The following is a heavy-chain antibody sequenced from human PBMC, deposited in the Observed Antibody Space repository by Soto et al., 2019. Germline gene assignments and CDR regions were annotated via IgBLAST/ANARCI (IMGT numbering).Heavy chain of an antibody. V-gene: IGHV1-69*06. J-gene: IGHJ6*02. Sequence: QVQLVQSGAEVKKSGSSVKVSCKASGGTFSSYAISWVRQAPGQGLEWMGGIIPIFGTANYAQKFQGRVTITADKSTSTAYMELSSLRSEDTAVYYCARGRGPGSGSYYHLGYYYGMDVWGQGTTVTVSS. CDR2: IIPIFGTA. D-gene: IGHD3-10*01. CDR3: ARGRGPGSGSYYHLGYYYGMDV. CDR1: GGTFSSYA.